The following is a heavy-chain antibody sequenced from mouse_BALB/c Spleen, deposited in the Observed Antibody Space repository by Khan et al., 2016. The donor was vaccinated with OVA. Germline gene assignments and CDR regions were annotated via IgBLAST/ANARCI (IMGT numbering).Heavy chain of an antibody. CDR2: IDPFSGST. Sequence: VQLKESGPELMKPGASVKISCKASGYSFTTYYIHWVMQSHGTSLEWIGYIDPFSGSTTYNQKFKGKATLTVDKSSSTAYIHLSNLTSEVSAVYYCTRHVFVSWFTYWGQGTLVTVSA. CDR3: TRHVFVSWFTY. V-gene: IGHV1S135*01. J-gene: IGHJ3*01. CDR1: GYSFTTYY.